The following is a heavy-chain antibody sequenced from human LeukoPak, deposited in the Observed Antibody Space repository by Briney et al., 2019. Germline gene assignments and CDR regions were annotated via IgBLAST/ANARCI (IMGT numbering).Heavy chain of an antibody. V-gene: IGHV3-23*01. CDR1: EFTFSLYA. D-gene: IGHD3-22*01. CDR3: ARDRPNYYGTNGHYYRRDGDY. J-gene: IGHJ4*02. CDR2: ITSAGEST. Sequence: PGGSLRLSCAASEFTFSLYAMSWVRQAPGKGLEWVSSITSAGESTYYAGSVKGRFTISRDNSRNTLYLQMNSLRVEDTAIYYCARDRPNYYGTNGHYYRRDGDYWGQGTLVTVSS.